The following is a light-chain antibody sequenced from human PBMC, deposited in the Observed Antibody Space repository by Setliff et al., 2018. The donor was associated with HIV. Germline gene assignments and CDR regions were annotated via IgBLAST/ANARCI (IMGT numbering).Light chain of an antibody. CDR3: SSYTAITALV. CDR1: SSDVGTYNL. CDR2: EVS. J-gene: IGLJ1*01. Sequence: QSALTQPASVSGSPGQSITISCTGTSSDVGTYNLVSWYQQYPGKVPKLVIFEVSKRPSGVSHRFSGSKSGNTASLTMSGLQAEDEADYYCSSYTAITALVFGTGTKVTVL. V-gene: IGLV2-14*02.